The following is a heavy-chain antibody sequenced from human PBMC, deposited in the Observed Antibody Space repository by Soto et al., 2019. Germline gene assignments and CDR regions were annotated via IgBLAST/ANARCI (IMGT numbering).Heavy chain of an antibody. CDR3: ARRDGDREYYYYYGMDV. V-gene: IGHV1-69*13. D-gene: IGHD4-17*01. CDR2: IIPIFGTA. Sequence: VKVSCKASGGTFSSYAISWVRQAPGQGLEWMGGIIPIFGTANYAQKFQGRVTITADESTSTAYMELSSLRSEDTAVYYCARRDGDREYYYYYGMDVWGQGTTVTVSS. J-gene: IGHJ6*02. CDR1: GGTFSSYA.